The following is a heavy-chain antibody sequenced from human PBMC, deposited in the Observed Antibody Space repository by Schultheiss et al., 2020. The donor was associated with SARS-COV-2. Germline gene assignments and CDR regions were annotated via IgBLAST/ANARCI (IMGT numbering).Heavy chain of an antibody. D-gene: IGHD4-17*01. CDR3: AREGYGDYVDY. CDR2: ISSSGSTI. V-gene: IGHV3-48*03. Sequence: GGSLRLSCAASGFTFSSYEMNWVRQAPGKGLEWVSYISSSGSTIYYADSVKGRFTISRDNAKNSLYLQMNSLRAEDTALYHCAREGYGDYVDYWGQGTLVTVSS. J-gene: IGHJ4*02. CDR1: GFTFSSYE.